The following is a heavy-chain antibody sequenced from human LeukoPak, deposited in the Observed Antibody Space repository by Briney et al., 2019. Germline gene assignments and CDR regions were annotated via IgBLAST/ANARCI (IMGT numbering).Heavy chain of an antibody. CDR3: ARLSIAGCF. J-gene: IGHJ4*02. Sequence: SQTLSLTCTVSGGSISSGNYYWSWVRQPAGKGLEWIGRIYTNGGISGSTFYNPSLKSRVTMSVDTSKNQFSLKLSSVTAADTAVYYCARLSIAGCFWGQGTLVTVSS. V-gene: IGHV4-61*02. CDR1: GGSISSGNYY. D-gene: IGHD6-6*01. CDR2: IYTNGGISGST.